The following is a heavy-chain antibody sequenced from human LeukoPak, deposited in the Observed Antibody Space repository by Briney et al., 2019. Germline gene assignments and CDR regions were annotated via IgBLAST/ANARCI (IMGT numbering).Heavy chain of an antibody. CDR2: IYYSGST. CDR3: ARGGVGAAKNRFDP. V-gene: IGHV4-59*01. J-gene: IGHJ5*02. Sequence: NSSETLSLTCTVSGGSISSYYWSWIRQPPGKGLEWIGYIYYSGSTNYNPSLKSRVTISVDTSKNQFSLKLSSVTAADTAVYYCARGGVGAAKNRFDPWGQGTLVTVSS. D-gene: IGHD1-26*01. CDR1: GGSISSYY.